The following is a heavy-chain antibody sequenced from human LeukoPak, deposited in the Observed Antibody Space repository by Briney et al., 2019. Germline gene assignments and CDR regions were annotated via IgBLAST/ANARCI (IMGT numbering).Heavy chain of an antibody. Sequence: SVKVSCKASGGTFSSYAISWVRQAPGQGLEWMGRIIPIFGIANYAQKFQGRVTITADKSASTAYMELSSLRSEDTAVYYCARWRHSYMDYWGQGTLVTVSS. CDR3: ARWRHSYMDY. CDR2: IIPIFGIA. D-gene: IGHD3-16*01. J-gene: IGHJ4*02. V-gene: IGHV1-69*04. CDR1: GGTFSSYA.